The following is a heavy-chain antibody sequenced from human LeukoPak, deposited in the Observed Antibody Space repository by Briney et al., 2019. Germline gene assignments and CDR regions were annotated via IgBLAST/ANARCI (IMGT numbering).Heavy chain of an antibody. V-gene: IGHV3-15*01. CDR1: GFTFSNAW. CDR2: IKSKTDGGTT. CDR3: THPAYALDY. Sequence: GGSLRLSCAASGFTFSNAWMSWVRQAPGKGLEWVGRIKSKTDGGTTDYAAPVKCRFTISRDNSKHTLYLQMNSLKTEDTAVYYCTHPAYALDYWGQGTLVTVSS. D-gene: IGHD4-17*01. J-gene: IGHJ4*02.